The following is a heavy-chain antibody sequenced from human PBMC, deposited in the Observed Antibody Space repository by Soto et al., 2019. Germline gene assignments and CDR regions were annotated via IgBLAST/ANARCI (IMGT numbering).Heavy chain of an antibody. CDR1: GFSLSTSGMC. V-gene: IGHV2-70*01. J-gene: IGHJ4*02. CDR2: IDWGDEK. Sequence: SGPSLVNPTQTLTLTCTFSGFSLSTSGMCVSWIRQPPGKALEWLALIDWGDEKYYSTSLKTRLTISKDTSKNQVVLTMTNMDPVDTATYYCARIRNNRGSGWYYFDYWGQGTLV. CDR3: ARIRNNRGSGWYYFDY. D-gene: IGHD6-19*01.